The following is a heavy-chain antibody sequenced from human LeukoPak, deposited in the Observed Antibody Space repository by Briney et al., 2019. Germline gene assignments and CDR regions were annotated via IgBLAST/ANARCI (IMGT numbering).Heavy chain of an antibody. CDR2: IYYSGST. D-gene: IGHD3-10*01. CDR1: GGSISRGGYY. Sequence: SQTLSLTCTVSGGSISRGGYYWSWIRQHPGKGLERIGYIYYSGSTYYNPSLKSRVTISVDTSKNQFSLKLSSVTAADTAVYYCARGAPITMVRGEYFDYWGQGTLVTVSS. CDR3: ARGAPITMVRGEYFDY. V-gene: IGHV4-31*03. J-gene: IGHJ4*02.